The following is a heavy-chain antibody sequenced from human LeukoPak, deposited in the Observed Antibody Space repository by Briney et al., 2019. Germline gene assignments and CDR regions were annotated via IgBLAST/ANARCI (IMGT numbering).Heavy chain of an antibody. CDR3: ARGNYYDSSGYSGSWAFDI. CDR2: INQSGNT. CDR1: GSSFSGHY. J-gene: IGHJ3*02. Sequence: PSETLSLTCSVYGSSFSGHYWSWIRQPPGKGLEWIGEINQSGNTNCNPSLKGRVTISVDRSKNQFSLKLSSVTAADTAVYYCARGNYYDSSGYSGSWAFDIWGQGTMVTVSS. V-gene: IGHV4-34*01. D-gene: IGHD3-22*01.